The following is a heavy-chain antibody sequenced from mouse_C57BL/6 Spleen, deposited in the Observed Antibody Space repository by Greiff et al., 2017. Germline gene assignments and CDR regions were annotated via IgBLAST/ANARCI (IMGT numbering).Heavy chain of an antibody. CDR2: IYPGDGDT. Sequence: QVQLKQSGAELVKPGASVKISCKASGYAFSSYWMNWVKQRPGKGLEWIGQIYPGDGDTNYNGKFKGKATLTADKSSSTAYMQLSSLTSEDSAVYFCARFYDHDGVFDYWGQGTTLTVSS. V-gene: IGHV1-80*01. CDR1: GYAFSSYW. D-gene: IGHD2-4*01. J-gene: IGHJ2*01. CDR3: ARFYDHDGVFDY.